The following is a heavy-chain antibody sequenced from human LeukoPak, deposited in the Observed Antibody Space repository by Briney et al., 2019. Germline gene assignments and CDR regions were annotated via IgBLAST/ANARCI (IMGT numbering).Heavy chain of an antibody. CDR1: GGSFSGYY. Sequence: LSLTCAVYGGSFSGYYWSWVRQAPGKGLEWVAVIWYDGSNKYYADSVKGRFTISRDNSKNTLYLQMNSLRAEDTAVYYCAPLWELPILWGQGTLVTVSS. CDR2: IWYDGSNK. CDR3: APLWELPIL. J-gene: IGHJ4*02. V-gene: IGHV3-33*03. D-gene: IGHD1-26*01.